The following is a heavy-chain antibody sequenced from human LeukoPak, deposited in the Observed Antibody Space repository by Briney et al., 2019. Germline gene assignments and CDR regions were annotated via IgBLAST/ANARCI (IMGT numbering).Heavy chain of an antibody. CDR3: ARDLHSSGYYYVDY. D-gene: IGHD3-22*01. CDR2: ISAYNGNT. V-gene: IGHV1-18*01. J-gene: IGHJ4*02. CDR1: GYTFTSYG. Sequence: ASVKVSCKASGYTFTSYGISWVRQAPGQGLEWMGWISAYNGNTNYAQKLQGRVTMTTDTSTSTAYMELRSLRSDDTAVYYCARDLHSSGYYYVDYWGQGTLVTVSS.